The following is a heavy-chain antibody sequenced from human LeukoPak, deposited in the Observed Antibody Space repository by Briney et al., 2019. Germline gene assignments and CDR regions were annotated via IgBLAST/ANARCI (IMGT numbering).Heavy chain of an antibody. J-gene: IGHJ6*03. D-gene: IGHD1-26*01. CDR2: VHYSGST. CDR1: GGSISTYY. V-gene: IGHV4-59*01. Sequence: ASETLSLTCSVSGGSISTYYWSWIRQPPGKGLEWIGYVHYSGSTNNNPSLKSRVIQSVDKSKNQFALKLTSVTAADTAVYYCARGIMGQYYYYMDVWGKGTTVTVSS. CDR3: ARGIMGQYYYYMDV.